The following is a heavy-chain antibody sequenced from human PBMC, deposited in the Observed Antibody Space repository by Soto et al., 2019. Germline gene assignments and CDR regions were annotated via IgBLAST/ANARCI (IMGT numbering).Heavy chain of an antibody. CDR1: GFTFSSYA. Sequence: PGGSLRLSCAASGFTFSSYAMSWVRQAPGKGLEWVSAISGSGGSTYYADSVKGRFTISRDNSKNTLYLQMNSLRAEDTAVYYWATLDSSGYMGLYYGMDVWGQGTTVTVSS. D-gene: IGHD3-22*01. CDR2: ISGSGGST. V-gene: IGHV3-23*01. J-gene: IGHJ6*02. CDR3: ATLDSSGYMGLYYGMDV.